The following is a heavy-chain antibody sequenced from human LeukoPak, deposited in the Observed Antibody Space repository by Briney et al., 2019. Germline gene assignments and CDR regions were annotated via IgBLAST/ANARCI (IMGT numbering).Heavy chain of an antibody. V-gene: IGHV3-48*02. CDR2: IHKSGTIT. CDR1: GFTFSSYA. CDR3: ARDPHALDF. J-gene: IGHJ4*02. Sequence: PGGSLRLSCAASGFTFSSYAMSWVRQAPGKGLEWVSYIHKSGTITYYRGSVKGRFTISRDNAKNSLYLQMNSLRDEDTAVYYCARDPHALDFWGQGTLVTVSS.